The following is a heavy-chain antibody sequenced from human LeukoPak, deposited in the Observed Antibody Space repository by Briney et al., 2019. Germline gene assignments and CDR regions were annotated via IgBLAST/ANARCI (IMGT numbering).Heavy chain of an antibody. CDR3: AELVGYYYGAYGY. J-gene: IGHJ4*02. CDR2: ISGSGGST. Sequence: PGGSLRLSCAASGFTFSSYAMSWVRQAPGKGLEWVSAISGSGGSTYYADSVKGRFTISRDNSKNTLYLQMNSLRAEDTAVYYCAELVGYYYGAYGYWGQETLVTVSS. D-gene: IGHD3-22*01. CDR1: GFTFSSYA. V-gene: IGHV3-23*01.